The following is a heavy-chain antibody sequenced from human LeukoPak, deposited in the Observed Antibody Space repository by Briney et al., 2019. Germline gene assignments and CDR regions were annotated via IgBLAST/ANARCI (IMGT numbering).Heavy chain of an antibody. CDR3: TRVGYIDEGIDY. CDR1: GFTFSSYW. CDR2: INSDGSST. Sequence: GVLRLSCAASGFTFSSYWMHWVRQAPGKGLVWVSRINSDGSSTSYADSVKGRFTISRDNAKNSLYLQMNSLRAEDTAIYYCTRVGYIDEGIDYWGQGTLVTVSS. V-gene: IGHV3-74*01. J-gene: IGHJ4*02. D-gene: IGHD5-24*01.